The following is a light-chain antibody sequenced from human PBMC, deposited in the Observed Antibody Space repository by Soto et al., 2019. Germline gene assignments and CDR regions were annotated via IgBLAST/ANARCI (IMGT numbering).Light chain of an antibody. Sequence: DIQMAQSPSSVYASVGDRVTISWRASQGINKWLVWYQQKPGKAPKLLIYTKSNLKSGVPSRFSGGGSGTDFTLTIGSLQPEDFATYYCQQCYSLPYTFRQGTKLEIK. CDR3: QQCYSLPYT. CDR1: QGINKW. CDR2: TKS. J-gene: IGKJ2*01. V-gene: IGKV1D-12*01.